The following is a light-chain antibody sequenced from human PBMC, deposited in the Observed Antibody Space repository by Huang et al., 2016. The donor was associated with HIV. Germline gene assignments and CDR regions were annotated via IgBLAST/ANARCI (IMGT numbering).Light chain of an antibody. Sequence: EIVLTQSPATLSLSPGERAPLSCRASQSIITFLSWSQQKPGQAPVLLIYYPSHRAAGIPARFSGSVSGTDFALTISSVEPEDSAVYYCQQRTNWPPITFGQGTRLEMK. V-gene: IGKV3-11*01. CDR2: YPS. J-gene: IGKJ5*01. CDR3: QQRTNWPPIT. CDR1: QSIITF.